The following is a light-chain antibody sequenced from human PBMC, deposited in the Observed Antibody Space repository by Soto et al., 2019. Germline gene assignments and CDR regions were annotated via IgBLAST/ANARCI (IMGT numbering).Light chain of an antibody. V-gene: IGLV2-14*01. J-gene: IGLJ1*01. CDR2: DVN. Sequence: QSVLTQPASVSGSPGQSITISCTGTSSDVGGYNYVSWYQQHPGKAPKLIIYDVNNRPSGVSDRFSGFKSGNTASLTISGLQVGDEADYYCSAYTHGTTEVFGTGTRVT. CDR1: SSDVGGYNY. CDR3: SAYTHGTTEV.